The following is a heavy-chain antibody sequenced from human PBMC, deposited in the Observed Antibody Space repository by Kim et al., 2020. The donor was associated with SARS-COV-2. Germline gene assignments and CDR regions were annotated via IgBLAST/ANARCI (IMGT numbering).Heavy chain of an antibody. CDR3: ASQKS. Sequence: IYYSGRTDYNPSLKSRDTISVDTSKNQFSLKLSSVTAADTAVYYCASQKSWGQGTLVTVSS. J-gene: IGHJ5*02. V-gene: IGHV4-39*01. CDR2: IYYSGRT.